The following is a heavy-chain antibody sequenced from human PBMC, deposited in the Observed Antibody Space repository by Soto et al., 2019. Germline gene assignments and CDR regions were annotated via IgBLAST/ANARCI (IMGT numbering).Heavy chain of an antibody. CDR2: IYYSGNI. CDR3: ARGNIAASGTKFDP. V-gene: IGHV4-61*01. D-gene: IGHD6-13*01. J-gene: IGHJ5*02. Sequence: QVQLQESGPGLVKPSETLSRTCTVSGDSVTSRSYYWTWVRQPPGKGLEWIGYIYYSGNINYNPSLKSRFTISVDTSTNQFSLKLTSVTAADTAIYYCARGNIAASGTKFDPWGQGILVTVSS. CDR1: GDSVTSRSYY.